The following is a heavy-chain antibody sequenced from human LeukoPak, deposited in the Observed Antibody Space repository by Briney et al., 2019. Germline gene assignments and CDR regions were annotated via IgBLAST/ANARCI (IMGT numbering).Heavy chain of an antibody. V-gene: IGHV3-23*01. D-gene: IGHD6-19*01. CDR2: ISGSGGGS. J-gene: IGHJ5*02. CDR3: AKIEAVAGTRWFDP. CDR1: GFTFRNYV. Sequence: GASLRLSCAASGFTFRNYVMSWVRQAARKGLEWVSGISGSGGGSYYADSVKGRFTISRDNSKNALYLHMNSLSADDTALYYCAKIEAVAGTRWFDPWGQGTLVIVSS.